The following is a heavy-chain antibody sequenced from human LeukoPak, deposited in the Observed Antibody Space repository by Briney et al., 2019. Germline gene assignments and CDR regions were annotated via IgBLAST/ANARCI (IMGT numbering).Heavy chain of an antibody. V-gene: IGHV4-39*01. CDR3: ARQYVVVAATPRVYYYGMDV. CDR2: IYYSGST. J-gene: IGHJ6*02. D-gene: IGHD2-15*01. CDR1: GGSISSSSYY. Sequence: SETLSLTCTVSGGSISSSSYYWGWIRQPPGKGLEWIGSIYYSGSTYYNPSLKSRVTISVDTSKNQFSLKLSSVTAADTAVYYCARQYVVVAATPRVYYYGMDVWGQGTTVTVSS.